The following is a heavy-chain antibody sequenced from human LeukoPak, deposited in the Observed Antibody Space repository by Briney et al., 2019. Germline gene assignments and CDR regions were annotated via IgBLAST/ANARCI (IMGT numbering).Heavy chain of an antibody. CDR3: ARDGVDSSGWRNPYYYYYMDV. V-gene: IGHV1-2*02. CDR1: GYTFTGYY. D-gene: IGHD6-19*01. CDR2: INPNSGGT. Sequence: ASVKVSCKASGYTFTGYYMHWVRQAPGQGLEWMGWINPNSGGTNYAQKFQGRVTMTRDTSISTAYMELSRLRSDDTAVYYCARDGVDSSGWRNPYYYYYMDVWGKGTTVTVSS. J-gene: IGHJ6*03.